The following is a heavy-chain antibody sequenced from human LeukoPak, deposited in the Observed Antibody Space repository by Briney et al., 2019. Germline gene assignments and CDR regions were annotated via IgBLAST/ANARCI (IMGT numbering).Heavy chain of an antibody. Sequence: ASVKVSCKVSGYTLTELTMHWVRQAPGKGLEWEGGFDPEDGETIYAQKFQGRVTMTEDTSTDTAYMELSSLRSEDTAVYYCATDKPYYYDSSGYRYWGQGTLVTVSS. CDR2: FDPEDGET. V-gene: IGHV1-24*01. J-gene: IGHJ4*02. CDR3: ATDKPYYYDSSGYRY. CDR1: GYTLTELT. D-gene: IGHD3-22*01.